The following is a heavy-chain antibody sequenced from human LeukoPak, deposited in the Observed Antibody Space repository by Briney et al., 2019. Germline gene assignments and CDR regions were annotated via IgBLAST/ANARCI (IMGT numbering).Heavy chain of an antibody. CDR3: ARHSSGYSNYFDY. Sequence: SETLSLTCAVYGGSFSGYYWSWIRQPPGKGLEWIGEINHSGSTNYNPSLKSRVTISVDTSKNQFSLKLSSVTAADTAVYYCARHSSGYSNYFDYWGQGTLVTVSS. J-gene: IGHJ4*02. D-gene: IGHD3-22*01. CDR1: GGSFSGYY. V-gene: IGHV4-34*01. CDR2: INHSGST.